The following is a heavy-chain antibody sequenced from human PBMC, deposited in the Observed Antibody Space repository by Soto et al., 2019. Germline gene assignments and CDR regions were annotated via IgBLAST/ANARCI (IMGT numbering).Heavy chain of an antibody. CDR2: ISGSGGST. D-gene: IGHD6-25*01. CDR1: GFTFSSYA. J-gene: IGHJ4*02. CDR3: AKDRGDFDY. V-gene: IGHV3-23*01. Sequence: EVQLLESGGGLVQTGGSLRLSCAASGFTFSSYAMSWVRQAPGNGLEWVSAISGSGGSTYYADSVKGRFTISSDNSKNTLYLQMISLRAEDTAVYYCAKDRGDFDYWFQGPQVTVSS.